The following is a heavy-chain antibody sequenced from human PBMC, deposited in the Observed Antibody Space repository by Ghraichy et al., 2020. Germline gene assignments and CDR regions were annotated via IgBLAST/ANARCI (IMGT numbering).Heavy chain of an antibody. V-gene: IGHV3-48*02. CDR3: ARDSIVGATTSFDY. CDR2: ISSSSSTI. Sequence: GGSLRLSCAASGFTFSSYSMNWVRQAPGKGLEWVSYISSSSSTIYYADSVKGRFTISRDNAKNSLYLQMNSLRDEDTAVYYCARDSIVGATTSFDYWGQGTLVTVSS. J-gene: IGHJ4*02. D-gene: IGHD1-26*01. CDR1: GFTFSSYS.